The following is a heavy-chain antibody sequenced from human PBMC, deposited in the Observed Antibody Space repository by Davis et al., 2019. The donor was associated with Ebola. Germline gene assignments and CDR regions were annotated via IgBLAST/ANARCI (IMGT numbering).Heavy chain of an antibody. V-gene: IGHV5-51*01. CDR2: IYPGDSQS. Sequence: PGGSLRLSCKASGYNFATHWIGWVRQRPGKGLEYMGIIYPGDSQSSYSPSFQGQVTISADKSISTAYLQWSSLKASDTAMYYCARTPPHYSHSSSFYPYYFDNWGQGTLVTVSS. CDR1: GYNFATHW. CDR3: ARTPPHYSHSSSFYPYYFDN. D-gene: IGHD3-22*01. J-gene: IGHJ4*02.